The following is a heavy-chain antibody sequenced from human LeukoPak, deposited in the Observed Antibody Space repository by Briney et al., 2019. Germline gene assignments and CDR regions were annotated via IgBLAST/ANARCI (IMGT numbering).Heavy chain of an antibody. CDR1: GFTFSSYG. V-gene: IGHV3-30*03. D-gene: IGHD3-10*01. Sequence: PGGSLRLSCAASGFTFSSYGMHWVRQAPGRGLEWVAVISYDGSNKYYADSVKGRFTISRDNAKNSLYLQMNSLRAEDTAVYYCARDSITMVRGSMDVWGKGTTVTISS. CDR3: ARDSITMVRGSMDV. CDR2: ISYDGSNK. J-gene: IGHJ6*03.